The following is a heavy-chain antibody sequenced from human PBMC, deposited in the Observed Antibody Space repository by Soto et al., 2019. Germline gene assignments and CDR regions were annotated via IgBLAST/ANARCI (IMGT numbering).Heavy chain of an antibody. V-gene: IGHV3-30*03. D-gene: IGHD3-10*01. CDR3: APWFGAFDY. J-gene: IGHJ4*02. Sequence: QVQLVESGGGVVQPGRSLRLSCAASGFTFSSYGMHWVRQAPGKGLEWVAVISYDGSNKYYADSVKGRFTISRDNSKNTLYLQMNSLSAAETAVYYCAPWFGAFDYWGQGTLVTVSS. CDR2: ISYDGSNK. CDR1: GFTFSSYG.